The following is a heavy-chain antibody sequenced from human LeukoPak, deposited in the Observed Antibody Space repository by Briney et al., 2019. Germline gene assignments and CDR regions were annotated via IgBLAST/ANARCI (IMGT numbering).Heavy chain of an antibody. J-gene: IGHJ6*03. Sequence: SETLSLTCSVFGGSVSSSNYYWGRIRQPQGKGLEGIGSIVYTGNTYYNPSLKSRVTISVDTSRNQFSLKLTSVTAADTAVYYCARHFRPHVPINYYYYYMDVWGKGTTVTVSS. CDR3: ARHFRPHVPINYYYYYMDV. CDR1: GGSVSSSNYY. D-gene: IGHD6-6*01. CDR2: IVYTGNT. V-gene: IGHV4-39*01.